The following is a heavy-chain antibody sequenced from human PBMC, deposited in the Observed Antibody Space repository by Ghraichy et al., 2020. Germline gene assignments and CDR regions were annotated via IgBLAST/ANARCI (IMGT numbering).Heavy chain of an antibody. CDR1: GGTFSSYA. J-gene: IGHJ5*02. D-gene: IGHD2-15*01. V-gene: IGHV1-69*13. CDR2: IIPIFGTA. Sequence: SVKVSCKASGGTFSSYAISWVRQAPGQGLEWMGGIIPIFGTANYAQKFQGRVTITADESTSTAYMELSSLGSEDTAVYYCARDMTDIVVVVAATVPWFDPWGQGTLVTVSS. CDR3: ARDMTDIVVVVAATVPWFDP.